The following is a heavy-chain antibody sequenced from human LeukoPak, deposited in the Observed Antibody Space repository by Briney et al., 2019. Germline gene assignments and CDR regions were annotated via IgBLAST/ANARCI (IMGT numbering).Heavy chain of an antibody. V-gene: IGHV4-59*12. CDR2: IHYTGST. CDR3: ARDLTLGSDSSGYYYILGDY. Sequence: SETLSLTCTVSGGSISSYYWSWIRQSPGKGLECIGYIHYTGSTNCNPSLKSRVTISVDTSKNQFSLKLSSVTAADTAVYYCARDLTLGSDSSGYYYILGDYWGQGTLVTVSS. J-gene: IGHJ4*02. CDR1: GGSISSYY. D-gene: IGHD3-22*01.